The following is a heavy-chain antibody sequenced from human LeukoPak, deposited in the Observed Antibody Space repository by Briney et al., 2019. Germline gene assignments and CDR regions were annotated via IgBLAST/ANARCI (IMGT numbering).Heavy chain of an antibody. CDR3: AKKKTDYSYPSSFDY. Sequence: GGSLRLSCVVSGFTFSRYSMTWVRQAPGKGLEWVSSIRSNSKYIYYADSVKGRFTFSRDNAKNSLYLQMNSLRAEDTAVYYCAKKKTDYSYPSSFDYWGQGTLVTVSS. CDR2: IRSNSKYI. J-gene: IGHJ4*02. CDR1: GFTFSRYS. D-gene: IGHD4-11*01. V-gene: IGHV3-21*01.